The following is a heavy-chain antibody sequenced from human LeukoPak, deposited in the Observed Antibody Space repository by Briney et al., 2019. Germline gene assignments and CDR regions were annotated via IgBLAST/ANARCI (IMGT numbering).Heavy chain of an antibody. CDR3: AGGYCSSTSCRGAFDI. V-gene: IGHV4-4*07. CDR1: GGSISSYY. J-gene: IGHJ3*02. CDR2: IYTSGST. D-gene: IGHD2-2*01. Sequence: PSETLSLTCTVSGGSISSYYWSWIRQPAGKGLEWIGRIYTSGSTNYNPSLKSRVTMSVDTSKNQFSLKLSSVTAADTAVYYCAGGYCSSTSCRGAFDIWGQGTMVTVSS.